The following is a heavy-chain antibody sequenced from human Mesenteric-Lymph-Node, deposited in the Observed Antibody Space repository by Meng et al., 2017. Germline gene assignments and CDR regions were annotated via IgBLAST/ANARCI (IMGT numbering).Heavy chain of an antibody. V-gene: IGHV3-7*01. J-gene: IGHJ6*02. CDR3: ARESEPNIYGMDV. CDR1: GFTFSSYW. Sequence: GESLKISCAASGFTFSSYWMSWVRQAPERGLEWVANIKPDGSEGYSVDSLKGRFTISRDNAKNSLYLQMNSLRAEDTAVYYCARESEPNIYGMDVWGQGTTVTVSS. CDR2: IKPDGSEG. D-gene: IGHD2-8*01.